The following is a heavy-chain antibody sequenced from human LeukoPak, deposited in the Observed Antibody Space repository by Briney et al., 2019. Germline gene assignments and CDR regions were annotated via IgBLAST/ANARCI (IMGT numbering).Heavy chain of an antibody. J-gene: IGHJ6*03. CDR1: GGSISSSNYY. Sequence: PSETLSLTCTVSGGSISSSNYYWGWIRQPPGMGLEWIGSIYSSGSTYYNPSLKSRVTISVDTSKNQFSLKLSSVTAADTAVYYCARSRPDIFQIGTHDLDDYYCMDVWGKGTTVTISS. CDR3: ARSRPDIFQIGTHDLDDYYCMDV. D-gene: IGHD3-9*01. CDR2: IYSSGST. V-gene: IGHV4-39*01.